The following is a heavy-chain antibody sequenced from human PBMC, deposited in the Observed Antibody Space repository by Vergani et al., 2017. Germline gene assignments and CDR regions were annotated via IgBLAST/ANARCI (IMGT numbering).Heavy chain of an antibody. V-gene: IGHV1-69*01. D-gene: IGHD3-10*01. Sequence: QVQLVQSGAEVKKPGSSVKVSCKASGGTFSSYAISWVRQAPGQGLEWMGGIIPIFGTANYAQKFQGRVTITADDSTSTAYMELSSLRSEDTAVYYCARDSGVNYGSGSYYNVRYYGMDVWGQGTTVTVSS. J-gene: IGHJ6*02. CDR2: IIPIFGTA. CDR1: GGTFSSYA. CDR3: ARDSGVNYGSGSYYNVRYYGMDV.